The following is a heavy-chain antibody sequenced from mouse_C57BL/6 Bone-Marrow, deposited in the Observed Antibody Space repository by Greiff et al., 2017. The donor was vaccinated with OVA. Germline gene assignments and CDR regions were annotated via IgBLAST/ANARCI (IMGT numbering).Heavy chain of an antibody. CDR1: GFSLTSYG. CDR2: IWSGGST. D-gene: IGHD1-1*01. Sequence: VKLQESGPGLVQPSQSLSITCTVSGFSLTSYGVHWVRQSPGKGLEWLGVIWSGGSTDYNAAFISRLSISKDNSKSQVFFKMNSLQADDTAIYYCASYYDDATGYFDVWGTGTTVTVSS. V-gene: IGHV2-2*01. J-gene: IGHJ1*03. CDR3: ASYYDDATGYFDV.